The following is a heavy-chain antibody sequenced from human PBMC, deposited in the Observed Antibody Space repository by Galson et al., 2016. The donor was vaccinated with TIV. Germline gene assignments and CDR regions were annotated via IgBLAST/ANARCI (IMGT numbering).Heavy chain of an antibody. CDR1: GASITNYF. J-gene: IGHJ4*02. Sequence: LSLTCTVSGASITNYFWTWIRQAPGKGLEWIGYVYYTGTTNTIPSLTNYSPSFKSRVTVSLDTSKNEFSLTLNSVTAADTAIYFCARGNQEYQLLSENYFDLWGQGILVTVSS. D-gene: IGHD2-2*01. CDR2: VYYTGTT. V-gene: IGHV4-59*12. CDR3: ARGNQEYQLLSENYFDL.